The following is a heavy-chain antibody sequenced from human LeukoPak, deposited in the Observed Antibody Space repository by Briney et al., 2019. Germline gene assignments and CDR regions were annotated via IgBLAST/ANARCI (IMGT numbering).Heavy chain of an antibody. Sequence: GGSLRLSCVASGFTFSDYYMSWIRQAPGKGLEWVSYISSSGSTIYYADSVKGRFTISRGNAKNSLYLQMNSLRAEDTAVYYCAREAPAMAPPVYYYMDVWGKGTTVTVSS. CDR1: GFTFSDYY. D-gene: IGHD5-18*01. V-gene: IGHV3-11*01. CDR3: AREAPAMAPPVYYYMDV. J-gene: IGHJ6*03. CDR2: ISSSGSTI.